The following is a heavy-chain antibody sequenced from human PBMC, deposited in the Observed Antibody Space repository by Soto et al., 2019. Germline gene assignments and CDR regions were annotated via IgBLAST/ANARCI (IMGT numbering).Heavy chain of an antibody. J-gene: IGHJ4*02. Sequence: ASVKVSCKASGYTFTSYYMHWVRQAPGQGLEWMGIINPSGGSTSYAQKFQGRVTITRDTSASTAYMELSSLRSEDTAVYYCAREGWPLYFDYWGQGTLVTVSS. D-gene: IGHD6-19*01. V-gene: IGHV1-46*01. CDR1: GYTFTSYY. CDR2: INPSGGST. CDR3: AREGWPLYFDY.